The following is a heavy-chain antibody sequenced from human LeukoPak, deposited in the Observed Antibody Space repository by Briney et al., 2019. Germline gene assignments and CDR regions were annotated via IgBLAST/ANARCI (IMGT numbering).Heavy chain of an antibody. CDR1: GFTFSSYA. D-gene: IGHD2-2*01. J-gene: IGHJ3*02. CDR2: ISGSGGST. V-gene: IGHV3-23*01. Sequence: GGSLRLSCAASGFTFSSYAMSWVRQAPGKGLEWVSAISGSGGSTYYADSVKGRFTISRDNSKNTLYLQMNSLRAEDTAVYYCARDRTQSNDAFDIWGQGTMVTVSS. CDR3: ARDRTQSNDAFDI.